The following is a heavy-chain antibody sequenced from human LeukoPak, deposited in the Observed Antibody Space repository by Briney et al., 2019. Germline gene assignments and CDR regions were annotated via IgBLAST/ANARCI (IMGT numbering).Heavy chain of an antibody. CDR3: ARGARIEVVVVAATLAYYFDY. J-gene: IGHJ4*02. D-gene: IGHD2-15*01. Sequence: SETLSLTCAVYGGSFSGYYWGWIRQPPGKGLEWIGEINHSGSTNYNPSLKSRVTISVDTSKNQFSLKLSSVTAADTAVYYCARGARIEVVVVAATLAYYFDYWGQGTLVTVSS. CDR2: INHSGST. CDR1: GGSFSGYY. V-gene: IGHV4-34*01.